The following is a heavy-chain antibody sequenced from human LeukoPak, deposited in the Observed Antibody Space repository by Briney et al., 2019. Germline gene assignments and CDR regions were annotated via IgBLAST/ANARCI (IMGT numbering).Heavy chain of an antibody. CDR2: INHSGST. J-gene: IGHJ6*03. V-gene: IGHV4-34*01. D-gene: IGHD2-15*01. Sequence: ETLSLTCAVYGGSFSGYYWSWIRQPPGKGLEWIGEINHSGSTNYNPSLKSRVTMSVDTSKNQFSLKLSSVTAADTAVYYCARGYCSGGSCYSGHYYYYYYMDVWGKGTTVTVSS. CDR1: GGSFSGYY. CDR3: ARGYCSGGSCYSGHYYYYYYMDV.